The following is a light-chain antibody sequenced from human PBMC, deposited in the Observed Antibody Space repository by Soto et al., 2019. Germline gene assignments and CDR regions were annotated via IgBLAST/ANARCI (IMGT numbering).Light chain of an antibody. J-gene: IGKJ1*01. CDR1: QTIHSF. Sequence: DIQMTQSPSTLSASVGDRVTITCRASQTIHSFLAWYQQKAGKAPKLLIYDASNLESGVPARFSGSGSGTEFTLTVSSLQPDDFATFYCQQFHSFPWTFG. CDR2: DAS. V-gene: IGKV1-5*01. CDR3: QQFHSFPWT.